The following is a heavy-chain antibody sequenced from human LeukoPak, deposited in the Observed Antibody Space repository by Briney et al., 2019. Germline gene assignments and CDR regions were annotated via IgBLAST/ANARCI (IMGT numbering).Heavy chain of an antibody. CDR1: GFAFSIYR. Sequence: GGSLRLSCEASGFAFSIYRMNWVRQAPEKGLEWVSYIHLSGTPTHYADPVKGRFSISRDNVKNSLYLQMDNLRAEDTAVYYCARDRGYTRTNTGGYPVFDLWGQGTLVTVSS. CDR2: IHLSGTPT. CDR3: ARDRGYTRTNTGGYPVFDL. J-gene: IGHJ4*02. D-gene: IGHD2-8*02. V-gene: IGHV3-48*04.